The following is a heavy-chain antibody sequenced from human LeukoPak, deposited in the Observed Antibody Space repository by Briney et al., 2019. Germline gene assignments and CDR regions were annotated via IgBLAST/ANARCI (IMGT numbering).Heavy chain of an antibody. D-gene: IGHD2-21*02. CDR1: GYSFTNYW. V-gene: IGHV5-51*01. CDR2: IYPGDSAT. CDR3: ARLPYCGGDCYPNWFYT. J-gene: IGHJ5*02. Sequence: GESLKISCKGSGYSFTNYWIGWVRQMPGKGLELMGVIYPGDSATRYSPSFQGQVAISVDKSIRTAYLQWSSLKASDIAMYYCARLPYCGGDCYPNWFYTWGQGTLVTVSS.